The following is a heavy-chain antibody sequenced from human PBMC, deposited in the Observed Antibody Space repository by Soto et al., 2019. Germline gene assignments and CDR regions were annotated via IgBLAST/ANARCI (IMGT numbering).Heavy chain of an antibody. J-gene: IGHJ6*02. V-gene: IGHV4-61*08. Sequence: PSETLSLTCDVSGDSISRGGYSWSWIRQPPGRGLEWIGYIYYSGSTNYNPSLKSRVTISVDTSKNQFSLKLSSVTAADTAVYYCARDSVFYGMDVWGQGTTVTVSS. CDR2: IYYSGST. CDR3: ARDSVFYGMDV. CDR1: GDSISRGGYS.